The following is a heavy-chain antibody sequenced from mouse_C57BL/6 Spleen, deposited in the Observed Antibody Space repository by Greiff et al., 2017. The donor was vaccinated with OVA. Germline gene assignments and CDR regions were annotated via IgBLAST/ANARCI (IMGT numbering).Heavy chain of an antibody. D-gene: IGHD4-1*02. CDR1: GYTFTSYW. J-gene: IGHJ3*01. CDR3: ATTVAFAD. Sequence: VQLQQPGAELVRPGTSVKLSCKASGYTFTSYWMHWVKQRPGQGLEWIGVIDPSDSYTNYNQKFKGKATLTVDTSSSTAYMQLSSLTSEDSAVYCCATTVAFADGGQGTLVTVSA. CDR2: IDPSDSYT. V-gene: IGHV1-59*01.